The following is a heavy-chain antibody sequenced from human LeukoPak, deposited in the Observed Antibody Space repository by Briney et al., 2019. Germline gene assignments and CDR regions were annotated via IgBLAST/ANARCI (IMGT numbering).Heavy chain of an antibody. J-gene: IGHJ4*02. CDR1: GGSIGSYY. V-gene: IGHV4-59*01. CDR2: IYYSGNT. Sequence: SETLSLTCTVSGGSIGSYYWSWIRQPPGKGLEWIGYIYYSGNTNYNPSLKTRVTISIDTSKNQFSLRLRSVTAADTAVYYCARVGEGCFDHWGQGTLATVSS. CDR3: ARVGEGCFDH.